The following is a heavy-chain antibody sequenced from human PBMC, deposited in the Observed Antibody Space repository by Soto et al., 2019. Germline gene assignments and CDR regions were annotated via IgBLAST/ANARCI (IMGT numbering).Heavy chain of an antibody. CDR3: ATVHSTSRSFDY. J-gene: IGHJ4*02. V-gene: IGHV3-23*01. D-gene: IGHD6-6*01. Sequence: GGSLRLSCAASGFTFSISAMSWVRQAPGKGLEWVSTTGLNGRTTYYADSVKGRFTVSRDNSKNTLDLQMNSLRAEDTAVYYCATVHSTSRSFDYWGQGTLVTVSS. CDR1: GFTFSISA. CDR2: TGLNGRTT.